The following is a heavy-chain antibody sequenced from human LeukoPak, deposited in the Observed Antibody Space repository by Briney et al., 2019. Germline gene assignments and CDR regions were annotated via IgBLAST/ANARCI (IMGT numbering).Heavy chain of an antibody. CDR3: AREDYGGFGH. CDR1: GDSVSRNNAA. CDR2: VYYRSKWYT. D-gene: IGHD4-23*01. V-gene: IGHV6-1*01. J-gene: IGHJ4*02. Sequence: SQTLSLICAISGDSVSRNNAAWNWIRQSPSRGLEWLGRVYYRSKWYTEFGGSVRTRIGINADTSKNQFSLQLNSVTHEDTAVYFFAREDYGGFGHWGQGTLVTVSS.